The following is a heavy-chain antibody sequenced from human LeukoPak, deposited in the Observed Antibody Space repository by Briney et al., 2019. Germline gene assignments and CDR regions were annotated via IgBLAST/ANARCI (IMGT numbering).Heavy chain of an antibody. J-gene: IGHJ4*02. CDR1: GFTFSSYW. CDR2: IKQDGSEK. CDR3: ARVAVAGMGDY. V-gene: IGHV3-7*01. Sequence: PGGSLRLSCAGSGFTFSSYWMSWVRQAPGKGLEWVANIKQDGSEKYYVDSVKGRFTISRDNAKNSLYLQMNSLRAEDTAVYYCARVAVAGMGDYWGQGTLVTVSS. D-gene: IGHD6-19*01.